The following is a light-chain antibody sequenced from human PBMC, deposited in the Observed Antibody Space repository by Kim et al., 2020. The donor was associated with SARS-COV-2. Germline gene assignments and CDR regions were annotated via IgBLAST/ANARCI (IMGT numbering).Light chain of an antibody. CDR1: SLRSYY. CDR3: NSRDSSGNPCV. V-gene: IGLV3-19*01. CDR2: GKN. Sequence: SSELTQDPAVSVALGQTVRITCQGDSLRSYYASWYQQKPGQAPVLVIYGKNNRPSGIPDRFSGSSSGNTASLTITGAQAEDEADYYCNSRDSSGNPCVFGGGTKLTVL. J-gene: IGLJ3*02.